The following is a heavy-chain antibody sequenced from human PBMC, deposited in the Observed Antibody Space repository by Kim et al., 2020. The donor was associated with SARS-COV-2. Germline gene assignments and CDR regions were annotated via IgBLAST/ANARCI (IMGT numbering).Heavy chain of an antibody. D-gene: IGHD2-2*01. V-gene: IGHV3-30*18. CDR1: GFTLSSYG. CDR3: AKEAHGSTSSCYHQNTNYYCAMQV. Sequence: GGSLRLSCEGSGFTLSSYGMYWVRQTPGRGLDWVALLSYDGTNEKFADSVKGRFTISRDISKNTLFLQMNSLRTEDTAVYYCAKEAHGSTSSCYHQNTNYYCAMQVWGPGTAVIVSS. CDR2: LSYDGTNE. J-gene: IGHJ6*02.